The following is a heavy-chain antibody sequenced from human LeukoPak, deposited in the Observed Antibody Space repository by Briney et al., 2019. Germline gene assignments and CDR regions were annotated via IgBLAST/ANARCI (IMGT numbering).Heavy chain of an antibody. V-gene: IGHV3-53*01. CDR1: EFTVNNNY. CDR2: IYSAGST. CDR3: AGGLRSGLIDY. J-gene: IGHJ4*02. D-gene: IGHD4-17*01. Sequence: GGSLRLSCAASEFTVNNNYMSWVRQAPGKGLEWVSTIYSAGSTNYADSVKSRFTISRDNSKNTMYLQMNSLRAEDTAVYYCAGGLRSGLIDYWGQGTLVTVSS.